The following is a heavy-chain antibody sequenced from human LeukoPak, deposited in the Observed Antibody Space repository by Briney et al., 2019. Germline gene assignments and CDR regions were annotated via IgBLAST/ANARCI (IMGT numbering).Heavy chain of an antibody. CDR2: IYYSGRT. Sequence: SQTLSLTCTVSGGSPSSYYWSWIRHPPGKGLEWIGYIYYSGRTTYNTSLWSRVPISLNTPQNQFSLRLSSVTAADTAVYYCAREGGSAIGVGSGFDYWGQGTLVTVSS. CDR3: AREGGSAIGVGSGFDY. D-gene: IGHD3-22*01. J-gene: IGHJ4*02. CDR1: GGSPSSYY. V-gene: IGHV4-59*01.